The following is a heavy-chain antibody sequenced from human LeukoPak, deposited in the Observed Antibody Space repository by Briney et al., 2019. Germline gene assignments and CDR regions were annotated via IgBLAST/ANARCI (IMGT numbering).Heavy chain of an antibody. Sequence: PSETLSLTCTVPGGSISSYYWSWIRQPAGKGLGWIGRIYTSGSTNYNPSLKSRVTMSVDTSKNQFSLKLSSVTAADTAVYYCARDLRTGIAPGYWGQGTLVTVSS. J-gene: IGHJ4*02. V-gene: IGHV4-4*07. CDR3: ARDLRTGIAPGY. CDR2: IYTSGST. CDR1: GGSISSYY. D-gene: IGHD6-13*01.